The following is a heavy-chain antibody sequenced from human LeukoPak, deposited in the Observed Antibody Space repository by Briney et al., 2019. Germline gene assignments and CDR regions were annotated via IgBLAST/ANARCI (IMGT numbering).Heavy chain of an antibody. CDR3: ASGLAVVRGVGY. D-gene: IGHD3-10*01. J-gene: IGHJ4*02. CDR1: GVSINNDDYY. Sequence: SETLSLTCTVSGVSINNDDYYWTWVRQRPGKGLEWIGHIYYSGSTYYNPSLKSRVTMSVDTSKTQFSLKLNSVTDADTAVYYCASGLAVVRGVGYWGQGTLVTVSS. CDR2: IYYSGST. V-gene: IGHV4-31*03.